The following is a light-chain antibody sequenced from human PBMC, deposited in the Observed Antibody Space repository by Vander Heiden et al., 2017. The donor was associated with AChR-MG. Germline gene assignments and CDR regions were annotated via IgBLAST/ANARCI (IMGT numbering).Light chain of an antibody. V-gene: IGKV3-20*01. CDR3: QQDGNFQWT. CDR1: QSVGSNY. Sequence: EIVLTQSPGTLSLSPGDRATLSCRASQSVGSNYLAWYQQKPGQAPRLLIYGASTRATGIPDRFSGSGSGADFTLTISRLEPEDSAVYHCQQDGNFQWTFGQGTKVEIK. CDR2: GAS. J-gene: IGKJ1*01.